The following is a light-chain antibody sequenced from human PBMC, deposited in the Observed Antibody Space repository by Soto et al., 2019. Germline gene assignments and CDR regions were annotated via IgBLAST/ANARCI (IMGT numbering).Light chain of an antibody. CDR2: GAS. J-gene: IGKJ2*01. CDR1: ARVRNDS. V-gene: IGKV3-20*01. CDR3: HHYGYGADT. Sequence: VLTQSPGTLSWSPGERATLSCRASARVRNDSLAWYQQHPGQAPRLLTFGASNRGTGIPDRFTGSGSGADFSLTISRLEPDDSAVYFCHHYGYGADTFGQGTKLEIK.